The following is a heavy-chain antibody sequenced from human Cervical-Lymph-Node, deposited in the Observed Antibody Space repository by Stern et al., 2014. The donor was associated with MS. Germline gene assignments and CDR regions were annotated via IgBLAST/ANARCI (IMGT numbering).Heavy chain of an antibody. CDR1: GGSFSGYD. CDR3: ARDSYYSRSGSYQFDS. D-gene: IGHD3-10*01. Sequence: QVQLQQWGAGLLKPSETLSLTCAVYGGSFSGYDWSWIRQPPGKGLEWIGAINHRGGTNYNPSLERRVTISRDTSKDHSSLKLRTVTAADTAVYYCARDSYYSRSGSYQFDSWGQGTLVTVSS. J-gene: IGHJ4*02. V-gene: IGHV4-34*01. CDR2: INHRGGT.